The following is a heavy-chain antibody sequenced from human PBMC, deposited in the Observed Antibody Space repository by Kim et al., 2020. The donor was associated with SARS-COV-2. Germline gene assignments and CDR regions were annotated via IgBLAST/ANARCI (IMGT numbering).Heavy chain of an antibody. Sequence: ASVKVSCKASGYTFTSYAMNWVRQAPGQGLEWMGWINTNTGNPTYAQGFTGRFVFSLDTSVSTAYLQISSLKAEDTAVYYCARTRITMVRGVKGHNWFDPWGQGTLVTVSS. D-gene: IGHD3-10*01. CDR3: ARTRITMVRGVKGHNWFDP. CDR1: GYTFTSYA. CDR2: INTNTGNP. V-gene: IGHV7-4-1*02. J-gene: IGHJ5*02.